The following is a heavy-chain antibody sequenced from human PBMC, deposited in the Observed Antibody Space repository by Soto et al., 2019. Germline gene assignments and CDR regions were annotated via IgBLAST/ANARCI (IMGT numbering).Heavy chain of an antibody. D-gene: IGHD3-16*02. CDR3: STESNDKLWENYRLLHY. CDR2: VKSNVDGGTT. Sequence: PGGSLRLSCAASGFTFSDAWMSWVRQAPGKGLEWVGRVKSNVDGGTTDYAAPAKGRFTISRDDLNNTLYLQMNSLKTEDTAVYYCSTESNDKLWENYRLLHYWGQGTLVTVSS. J-gene: IGHJ4*02. CDR1: GFTFSDAW. V-gene: IGHV3-15*01.